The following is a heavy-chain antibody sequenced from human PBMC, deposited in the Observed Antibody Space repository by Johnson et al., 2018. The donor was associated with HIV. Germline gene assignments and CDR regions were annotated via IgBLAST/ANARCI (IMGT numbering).Heavy chain of an antibody. CDR2: IWYDGSKK. V-gene: IGHV3-33*06. D-gene: IGHD7-27*01. CDR1: GFTFSTYG. J-gene: IGHJ3*02. Sequence: QVQLVESGGGVVQPGRSLRLSCAASGFTFSTYGMHWVRQAPGKGLEWVAVIWYDGSKKYYVESVQGRFTISRDNSKNTLYLQINSLRAEDTAVYYCAKVLSPRPWGDDAFDIWGQGTMVTVSS. CDR3: AKVLSPRPWGDDAFDI.